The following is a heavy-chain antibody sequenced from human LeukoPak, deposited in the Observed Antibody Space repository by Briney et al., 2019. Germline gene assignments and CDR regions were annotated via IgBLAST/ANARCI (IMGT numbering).Heavy chain of an antibody. CDR2: INPNSGGT. CDR1: GYTFTGYY. J-gene: IGHJ3*02. CDR3: ARDRVPAAIAGSDAFDI. Sequence: ASVKVSCKASGYTFTGYYMHWVRQAPGQGLEWMGWINPNSGGTNYAQEFQGRVTMTRDTSISTAYMELSRLRSDDTAVYYCARDRVPAAIAGSDAFDIWGQGTMVTVSS. D-gene: IGHD2-2*01. V-gene: IGHV1-2*02.